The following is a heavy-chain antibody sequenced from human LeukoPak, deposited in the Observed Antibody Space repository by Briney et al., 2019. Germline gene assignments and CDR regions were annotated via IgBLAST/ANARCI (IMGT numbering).Heavy chain of an antibody. V-gene: IGHV1-2*02. CDR2: INPNSGGT. CDR1: GYTFTGYY. CDR3: ARDLGYSSSSTPFDY. Sequence: ASVKVSCKASGYTFTGYYMHWVRQAPGQGLEWMGWINPNSGGTNYAQKFQGRATMTRDTSISTGYMELSRLRSDDTAVYYCARDLGYSSSSTPFDYWGQGTLVTVSS. J-gene: IGHJ4*02. D-gene: IGHD6-6*01.